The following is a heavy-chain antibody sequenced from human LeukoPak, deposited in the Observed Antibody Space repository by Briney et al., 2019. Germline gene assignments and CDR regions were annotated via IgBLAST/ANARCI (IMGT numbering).Heavy chain of an antibody. CDR1: GFTFSSYA. J-gene: IGHJ4*02. D-gene: IGHD3-3*01. Sequence: GGSLRLSCAASGFTFSSYAMSWVRQAPGKGLERVSAISGSGGSTYYADSVKGRFTISRDNSKNTLYLQMNSLRAEDTAVYYCAKDIIVRFLGPAYYFDYWGQGTLVTVSS. V-gene: IGHV3-23*01. CDR2: ISGSGGST. CDR3: AKDIIVRFLGPAYYFDY.